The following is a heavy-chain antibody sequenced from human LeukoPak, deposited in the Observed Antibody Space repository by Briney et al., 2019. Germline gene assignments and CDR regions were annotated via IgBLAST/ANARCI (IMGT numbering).Heavy chain of an antibody. CDR3: AGSTTGDCSSTSCQAPNWFDP. J-gene: IGHJ5*02. CDR2: INHSGST. D-gene: IGHD2-2*01. V-gene: IGHV4-34*01. Sequence: PSETLSLTCAVYGGSFSGYYWSWIRQPPGKGLEWIGEINHSGSTNYNPSLKSRVTISVDTSKNQFSLKLSSVTAADTAVYYCAGSTTGDCSSTSCQAPNWFDPWGQGTLVTVSS. CDR1: GGSFSGYY.